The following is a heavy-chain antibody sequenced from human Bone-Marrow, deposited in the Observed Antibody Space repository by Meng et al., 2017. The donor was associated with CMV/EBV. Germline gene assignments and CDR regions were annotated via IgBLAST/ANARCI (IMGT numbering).Heavy chain of an antibody. CDR2: INHSGST. CDR1: GGSFSGYY. V-gene: IGHV4-34*01. J-gene: IGHJ4*02. Sequence: ESLKISCAVYGGSFSGYYWSWIRQPPGKGLEWIGEINHSGSTNYNPSLKSRVTISVDTSKNQFSLKLSSVTAADTAVYYCARVSPTRGGDYWGQGTLVTVSS. CDR3: ARVSPTRGGDY. D-gene: IGHD3-10*01.